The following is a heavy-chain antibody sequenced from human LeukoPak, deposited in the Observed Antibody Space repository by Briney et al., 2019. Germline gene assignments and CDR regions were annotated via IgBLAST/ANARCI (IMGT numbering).Heavy chain of an antibody. Sequence: GGSLRLSCAASGFAVSNNYMSWVRQAPGKGLEWVSIIYGGGSTYYADSVNGRFTISRHNSKNTLFLQMNSLRTEDTAVYYCARAYDSSGYWPEYFHHWGQGTLVTVSS. CDR1: GFAVSNNY. D-gene: IGHD3-22*01. J-gene: IGHJ1*01. CDR2: IYGGGST. V-gene: IGHV3-53*04. CDR3: ARAYDSSGYWPEYFHH.